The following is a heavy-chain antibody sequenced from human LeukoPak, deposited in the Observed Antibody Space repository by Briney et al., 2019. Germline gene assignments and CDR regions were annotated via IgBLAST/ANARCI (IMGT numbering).Heavy chain of an antibody. CDR1: GFSFSNYG. V-gene: IGHV3-33*06. Sequence: PGRSLRLSCAASGFSFSNYGIHWVRQAPGKGLEWVALVWCDGRKNYYADSVKGRFTISRDNSKNTLYLQMNSLRAEDTAVYYCAKDLWGSSGAYYFDYWGQGTLVTVSS. CDR3: AKDLWGSSGAYYFDY. CDR2: VWCDGRKN. D-gene: IGHD6-19*01. J-gene: IGHJ4*02.